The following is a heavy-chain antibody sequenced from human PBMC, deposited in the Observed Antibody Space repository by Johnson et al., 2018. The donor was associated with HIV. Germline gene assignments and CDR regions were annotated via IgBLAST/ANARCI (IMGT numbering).Heavy chain of an antibody. V-gene: IGHV3-30*03. D-gene: IGHD2-8*02. CDR2: ISYDGSNK. CDR3: ARDEEVMYAMGAFDI. Sequence: QVQLVESGGGLGQPGGSLRLSCAASGFTFDDYDMHWVRQAPGKGLEWVAVISYDGSNKYYADSVKGRFTISRDNSKNTLYLQMNSLRADDTAVYYCARDEEVMYAMGAFDIWGQGTMLTVSS. J-gene: IGHJ3*02. CDR1: GFTFDDYD.